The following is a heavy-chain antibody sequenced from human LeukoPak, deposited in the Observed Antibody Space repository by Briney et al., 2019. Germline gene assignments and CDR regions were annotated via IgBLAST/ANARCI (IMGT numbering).Heavy chain of an antibody. Sequence: SETLSLTCTVSGGAVSSSNYYWSWIRQSPGKGLEWVGFFSYNAPTDSNPSLKSRVTISIDTSRNQFSLRLTSVTAADTAIYYCARVSVAGTGPDYWGQGTLVTVSS. CDR2: FSYNAPT. CDR1: GGAVSSSNYY. J-gene: IGHJ4*02. V-gene: IGHV4-61*01. CDR3: ARVSVAGTGPDY. D-gene: IGHD6-13*01.